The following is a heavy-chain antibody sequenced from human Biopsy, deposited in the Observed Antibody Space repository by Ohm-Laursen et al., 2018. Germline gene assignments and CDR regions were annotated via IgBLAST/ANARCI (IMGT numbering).Heavy chain of an antibody. V-gene: IGHV3-15*01. CDR2: IKSKTDGGTT. CDR1: GFTFSDAW. D-gene: IGHD6-13*01. J-gene: IGHJ4*02. CDR3: TTDTSSWYNYFDY. Sequence: SLRLSCSAPGFTFSDAWMSWVRQAPGKGLEWVGRIKSKTDGGTTDYAAPVKDRFTISRDDSKNTLYLQMNSLKTEDTAVYYCTTDTSSWYNYFDYWGQGTLVTASS.